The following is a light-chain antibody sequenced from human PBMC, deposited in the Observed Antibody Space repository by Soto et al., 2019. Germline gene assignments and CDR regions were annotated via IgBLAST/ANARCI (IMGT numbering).Light chain of an antibody. V-gene: IGKV3-11*01. CDR1: QSAGNF. J-gene: IGKJ5*01. CDR3: QQRNSRPSIT. Sequence: EIVMTQSPATLSVSPGETASLSCRASQSAGNFLAWYQQKPGQAPRLLIYDTSNRATGIPARFSGSGAGTDFTLTISSLEPEDFAVYYCQQRNSRPSITFGQGTRLEIK. CDR2: DTS.